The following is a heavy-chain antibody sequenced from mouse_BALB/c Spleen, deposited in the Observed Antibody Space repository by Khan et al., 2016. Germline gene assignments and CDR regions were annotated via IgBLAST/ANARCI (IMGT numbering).Heavy chain of an antibody. D-gene: IGHD1-1*01. Sequence: VQLQQSGPGLVKPSQSLSLTCSVTGYSITSGYYWNWIRQFPGNKLEWMGYISYDGSNNYNPSLKNRISITRDTSKNQFFLKLKSVTTEDPATYYCAITTVVADYWGQGTTLTVSS. CDR2: ISYDGSN. V-gene: IGHV3-6*02. J-gene: IGHJ2*01. CDR1: GYSITSGYY. CDR3: AITTVVADY.